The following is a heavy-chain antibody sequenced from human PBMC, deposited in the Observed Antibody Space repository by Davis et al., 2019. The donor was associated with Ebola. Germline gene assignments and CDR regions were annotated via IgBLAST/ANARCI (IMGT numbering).Heavy chain of an antibody. CDR3: ARAFTVTPFDY. CDR2: IRSKANSYAT. CDR1: GFTFSGSA. J-gene: IGHJ4*02. D-gene: IGHD4-17*01. V-gene: IGHV3-73*01. Sequence: GGSLRLSCAASGFTFSGSAMHWVRQASGKGLEWVGRIRSKANSYATAYAASVKGRFTISRDDSKNTAYLQMNSLRDEDTAVYYCARAFTVTPFDYWGQGTLVTVSS.